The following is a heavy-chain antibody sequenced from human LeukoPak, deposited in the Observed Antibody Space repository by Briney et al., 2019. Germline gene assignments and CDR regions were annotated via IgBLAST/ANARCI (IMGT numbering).Heavy chain of an antibody. CDR3: ARARDSRFSPHIY. J-gene: IGHJ4*02. Sequence: PGRSLRLSCAASGFTFSSYGMHWVRQAPGKGLEWVAVIWYDGSNKYYADSVKGRFTISRDNSKNTLYLQMNSLRAEDTAVYYCARARDSRFSPHIYWGQGTLVTVSS. CDR1: GFTFSSYG. D-gene: IGHD3-22*01. V-gene: IGHV3-33*01. CDR2: IWYDGSNK.